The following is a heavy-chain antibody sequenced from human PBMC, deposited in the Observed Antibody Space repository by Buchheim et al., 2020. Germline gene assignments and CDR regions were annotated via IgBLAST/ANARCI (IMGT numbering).Heavy chain of an antibody. J-gene: IGHJ4*02. CDR1: GFTFSSYS. CDR3: VRDHKVHTDLVIPY. Sequence: EVQLVESGGGLVQPGGSLRLSCAASGFTFSSYSMNWVRQAPGKGLEWVSRINSDGSSTSYADSVKGRFTISRDNAKNTLYLQMNSLRAEDTAVYYCVRDHKVHTDLVIPYWGRGTL. V-gene: IGHV3-74*01. CDR2: INSDGSST. D-gene: IGHD5-18*01.